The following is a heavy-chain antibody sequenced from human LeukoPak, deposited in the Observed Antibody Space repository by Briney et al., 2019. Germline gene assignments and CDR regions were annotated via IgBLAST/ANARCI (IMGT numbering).Heavy chain of an antibody. V-gene: IGHV3-66*01. CDR3: ARVRTYYGDVYFDY. CDR1: GFTVSNNY. D-gene: IGHD4-17*01. CDR2: TYSGGST. J-gene: IGHJ4*02. Sequence: PGGSLRLSCAASGFTVSNNYMSWVRQAPGKGLEWVSVTYSGGSTYYADSVKGRFTISRDNAKNSLYLQMNSLRAEDTAVYYCARVRTYYGDVYFDYWGQGTLVTVSS.